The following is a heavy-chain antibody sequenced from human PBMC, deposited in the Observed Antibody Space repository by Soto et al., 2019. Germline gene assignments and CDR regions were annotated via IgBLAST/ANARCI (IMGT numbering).Heavy chain of an antibody. V-gene: IGHV4-59*01. CDR3: ARAASSGTYLRVSYFDY. D-gene: IGHD1-26*01. CDR1: GGSISSYN. Sequence: TSETLSLTCTVSGGSISSYNWIWIRQSPGKGLECIGYIHYSGSTNYNPSLKSRVTISVDRSKNQFSLKVGSVTAADTALYFCARAASSGTYLRVSYFDYWGQGTPVTVSS. J-gene: IGHJ4*02. CDR2: IHYSGST.